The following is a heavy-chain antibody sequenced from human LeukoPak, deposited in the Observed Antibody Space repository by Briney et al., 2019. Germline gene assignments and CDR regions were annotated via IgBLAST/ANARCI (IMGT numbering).Heavy chain of an antibody. J-gene: IGHJ6*03. D-gene: IGHD1-7*01. CDR1: GYSISSGYY. Sequence: ASETLSLTCTVSGYSISSGYYWGWIRQPPGKGLEWIGSIYHSGSTYYNPSLKSRVTISVDTSKNQFSLKLSSVTAADTAVYYCARVLITGTTFWAYYYYMDVWGKGTTVTVSS. CDR2: IYHSGST. V-gene: IGHV4-38-2*02. CDR3: ARVLITGTTFWAYYYYMDV.